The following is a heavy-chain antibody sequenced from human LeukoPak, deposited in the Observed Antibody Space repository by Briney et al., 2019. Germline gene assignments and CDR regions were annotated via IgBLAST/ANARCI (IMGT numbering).Heavy chain of an antibody. CDR2: IFSTGST. V-gene: IGHV4-61*02. CDR1: GGSISSGTYY. Sequence: SQTLSLTCTVSGGSISSGTYYWSWIRQPAGKGLEWIGRIFSTGSTNYNPSLKSRVTMSLDTSKNQFSLKLISVTAADTAVYYCAKGALDYYGSGSSFDNWFDPWGQGTLVTVSS. J-gene: IGHJ5*02. CDR3: AKGALDYYGSGSSFDNWFDP. D-gene: IGHD3-10*01.